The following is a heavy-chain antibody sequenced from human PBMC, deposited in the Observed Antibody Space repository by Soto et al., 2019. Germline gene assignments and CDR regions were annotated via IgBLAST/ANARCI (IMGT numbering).Heavy chain of an antibody. D-gene: IGHD3-22*01. CDR1: GFTFSSYG. V-gene: IGHV3-30*18. Sequence: PGGSLRLSCAASGFTFSSYGMHWVRQAPGKGLEWVAVISYDGSNKYYADSVKGRFTISRDNSKNTLYLQMNSLRAEDTAVYYCAKAFHYYDSSGYYHGMDVWGQGTTVTVSS. CDR3: AKAFHYYDSSGYYHGMDV. J-gene: IGHJ6*02. CDR2: ISYDGSNK.